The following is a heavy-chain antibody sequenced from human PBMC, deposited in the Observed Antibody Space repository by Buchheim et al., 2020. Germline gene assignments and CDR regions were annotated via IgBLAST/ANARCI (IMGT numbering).Heavy chain of an antibody. CDR1: GFTFSSYA. V-gene: IGHV3-30*04. CDR2: ISYDGSNK. D-gene: IGHD2-15*01. CDR3: ARAGAVVVVVAATTGNWFDP. Sequence: QVQLVESGGGVVQPGRSLRLSCAASGFTFSSYAMHWVRQAPGKGLEWVAVISYDGSNKYYADSVKGRFTISRDNSKNTLYLQMNSLRAEDTAVYYCARAGAVVVVVAATTGNWFDPLGQGTL. J-gene: IGHJ5*02.